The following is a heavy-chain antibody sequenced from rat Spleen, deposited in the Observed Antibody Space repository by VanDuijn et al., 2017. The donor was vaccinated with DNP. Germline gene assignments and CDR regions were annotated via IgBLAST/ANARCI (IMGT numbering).Heavy chain of an antibody. V-gene: IGHV5-25*01. D-gene: IGHD1-11*01. CDR1: GFTFSDYY. CDR3: ARHSATEGRGAMDA. Sequence: EVQLVESGGGLVQPGRSLKLSCAASGFTFSDYYMAWVRQAPTKGLEWVAYISSCGCGTYYRDSVKGRFTVSRDNAKSTLYLQMDSLRSEDTATYYCARHSATEGRGAMDAWGQGTSVTVSS. J-gene: IGHJ4*01. CDR2: ISSCGCGT.